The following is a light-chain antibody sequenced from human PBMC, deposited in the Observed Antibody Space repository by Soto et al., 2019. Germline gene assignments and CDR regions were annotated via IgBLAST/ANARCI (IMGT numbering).Light chain of an antibody. CDR1: SSDVGGYDA. J-gene: IGLJ1*01. CDR2: EVS. Sequence: QSALTQPASVSGSPGQSITISCSGTSSDVGGYDAVAWYQQYPGKAPKLMIYEVSNRLSGISDRFSGSKSGNTASLTISGLRAADEADYYCSSYRRGSAPYVFGTGTKVTVL. V-gene: IGLV2-14*01. CDR3: SSYRRGSAPYV.